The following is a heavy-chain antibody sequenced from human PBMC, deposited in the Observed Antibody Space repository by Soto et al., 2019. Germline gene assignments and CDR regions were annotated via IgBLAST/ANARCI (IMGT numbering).Heavy chain of an antibody. D-gene: IGHD2-21*02. CDR3: AKEVTYCGGDCYLAPGY. CDR1: GFTFSSYA. CDR2: ISGSGGST. Sequence: PGGSLRLSCAASGFTFSSYAMSWVRQAPGKGLEWVSAISGSGGSTYYADSVKGRFTISRDNSKNTLYLQMNRLRAEDTAVYYFAKEVTYCGGDCYLAPGYWGQGTLVTVSS. V-gene: IGHV3-23*01. J-gene: IGHJ4*02.